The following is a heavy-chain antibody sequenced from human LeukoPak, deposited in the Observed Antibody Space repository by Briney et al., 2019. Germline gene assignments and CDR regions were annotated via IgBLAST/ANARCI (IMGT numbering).Heavy chain of an antibody. CDR3: ARIGSYGSGYYHYYYMDV. D-gene: IGHD3-10*01. CDR2: ISSGGSTI. J-gene: IGHJ6*03. Sequence: PGGSLRLSCAASGVTSRNSWMHWVRQAPGKGLEWISYISSGGSTIYYADSVKGRFTISRDNAKDSLYLQLNSLRVDDTAVYYCARIGSYGSGYYHYYYMDVWGKGTTVTVSS. CDR1: GVTSRNSW. V-gene: IGHV3-11*04.